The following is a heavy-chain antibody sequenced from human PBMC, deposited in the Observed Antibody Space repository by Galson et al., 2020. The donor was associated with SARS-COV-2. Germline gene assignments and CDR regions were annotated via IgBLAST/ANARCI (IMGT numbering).Heavy chain of an antibody. J-gene: IGHJ4*02. CDR2: IYYNGNT. Sequence: ASETLSLTCTVSGGSISSGDYFWSWIRQYPGEGLEWIGFIYYNGNTDYNPSLKSRVTISRDTSMNQFSLRLSSVTAADTAVYYCARDRPCEADCYGFDYWGQGTLVTVSS. V-gene: IGHV4-31*03. D-gene: IGHD2-21*02. CDR3: ARDRPCEADCYGFDY. CDR1: GGSISSGDYF.